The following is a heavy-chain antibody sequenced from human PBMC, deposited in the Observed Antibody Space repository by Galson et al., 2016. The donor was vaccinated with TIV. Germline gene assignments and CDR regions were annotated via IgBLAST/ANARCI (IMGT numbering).Heavy chain of an antibody. CDR1: GGTFSSFV. CDR3: AKCRNTAMDTYYYYGLDV. V-gene: IGHV1-69*01. Sequence: VSCKASGGTFSSFVISWVRQAPGQGLEWMGGIIPLFGEAHYAQNFQGRVTISADESTSTVYMELRSLRSGDTAVYYCAKCRNTAMDTYYYYGLDVWGQGTTVTVSS. D-gene: IGHD5-18*01. J-gene: IGHJ6*02. CDR2: IIPLFGEA.